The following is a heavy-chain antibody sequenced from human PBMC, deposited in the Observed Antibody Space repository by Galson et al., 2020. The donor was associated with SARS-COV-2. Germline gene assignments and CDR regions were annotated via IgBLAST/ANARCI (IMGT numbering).Heavy chain of an antibody. Sequence: GESLKISCQVSGYSFINYWIGWVRQMPGKGLEWVGFIYPLDSHTTYSPSFQGQVTISADTSLRTAYLQWNSLKASDTAIYYCARQDATYPYFYYFGPDVWGQGTTVTVSS. D-gene: IGHD2-2*01. V-gene: IGHV5-51*01. CDR2: IYPLDSHT. J-gene: IGHJ6*02. CDR1: GYSFINYW. CDR3: ARQDATYPYFYYFGPDV.